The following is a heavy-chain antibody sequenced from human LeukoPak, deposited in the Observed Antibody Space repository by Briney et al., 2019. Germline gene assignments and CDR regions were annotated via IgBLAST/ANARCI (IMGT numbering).Heavy chain of an antibody. J-gene: IGHJ3*02. CDR2: ISWNSGSI. CDR1: GFTFDDYA. Sequence: GRSLRLSCAASGFTFDDYAMHWVRQAPGKGLEWVSGISWNSGSIGYADSVKGRFTISRDNAKNSLYLHMNSLRAEDTALYYCAKDIVDYGDYLGAFDIWGQGTMVTVSS. V-gene: IGHV3-9*01. D-gene: IGHD4-17*01. CDR3: AKDIVDYGDYLGAFDI.